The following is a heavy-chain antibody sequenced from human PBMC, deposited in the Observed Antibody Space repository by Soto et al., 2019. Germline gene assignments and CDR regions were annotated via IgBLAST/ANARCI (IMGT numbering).Heavy chain of an antibody. Sequence: QVRLMQSGSDVKRPGASVKVSCKASGYTFTNVGMNWVRQAPGQGLEWIGWISTDTGETNYAQKFQGRVTITTDTSTSTAYMDMRNLISNDPAVYYCARGGDGFDVFDFWGQGTLVIVSS. CDR1: GYTFTNVG. CDR2: ISTDTGET. V-gene: IGHV1-18*01. CDR3: ARGGDGFDVFDF. J-gene: IGHJ4*02. D-gene: IGHD3-10*01.